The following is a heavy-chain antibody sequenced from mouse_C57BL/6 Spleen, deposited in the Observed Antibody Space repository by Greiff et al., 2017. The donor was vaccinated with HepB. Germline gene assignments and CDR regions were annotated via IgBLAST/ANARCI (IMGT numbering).Heavy chain of an antibody. CDR1: GYTFTSYT. D-gene: IGHD2-1*01. J-gene: IGHJ1*03. CDR3: ARGVYYGNYRYFDV. V-gene: IGHV1-4*01. CDR2: INPSSGYT. Sequence: VKLMESGAELARPGASVKMSCKASGYTFTSYTMHWVKQRPGQGLEWIGYINPSSGYTKYNQKFKDKATLTADKSSSTAYRQLSSMTSEDSAVYYSARGVYYGNYRYFDVWGTGTTVTVSS.